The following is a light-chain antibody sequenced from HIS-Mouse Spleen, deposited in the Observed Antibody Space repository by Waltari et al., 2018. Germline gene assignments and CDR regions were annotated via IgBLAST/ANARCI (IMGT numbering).Light chain of an antibody. V-gene: IGLV1-47*01. CDR3: AAWDDSLSGPV. CDR1: SPNIGSNY. CDR2: RNN. Sequence: QSVLTQPPSASGTPGQRVTISCSGSSPNIGSNYVYWYQQLPGTAPKLLLYRNNRRPSVGPDRFSGSKSGTSASLAISGLRSEDEADYDCAAWDDSLSGPVFGGGTKLTVL. J-gene: IGLJ3*02.